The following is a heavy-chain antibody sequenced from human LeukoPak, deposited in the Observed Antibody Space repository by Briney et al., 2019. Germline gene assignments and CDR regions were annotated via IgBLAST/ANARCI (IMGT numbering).Heavy chain of an antibody. V-gene: IGHV4-59*01. D-gene: IGHD3-10*01. J-gene: IGHJ3*02. CDR2: IYYSGTT. Sequence: KPSETLSLTCTVSGAPFSSYYWNLIRQPPGKGLEWIGYIYYSGTTNYNPSLKSRVTISVDTSKNQFSLKLSSVTAADTAVYYCAREGSGGAFDIWGQGTMVTVSS. CDR1: GAPFSSYY. CDR3: AREGSGGAFDI.